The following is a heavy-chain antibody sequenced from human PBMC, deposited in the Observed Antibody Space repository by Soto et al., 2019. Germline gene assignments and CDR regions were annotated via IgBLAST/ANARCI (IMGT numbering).Heavy chain of an antibody. CDR3: SKGNLGEWLNYMDV. V-gene: IGHV3-23*01. D-gene: IGHD3-3*01. CDR1: GVTFSSYA. Sequence: GGSLRVSCAASGVTFSSYAMSWVRQGPGKGLEWVSAISGSGGSTYYADSVKGRFTISRDNSKNTLYLQMNSLRAEDTAVYYWSKGNLGEWLNYMDVWGKGTTVTVAS. CDR2: ISGSGGST. J-gene: IGHJ6*03.